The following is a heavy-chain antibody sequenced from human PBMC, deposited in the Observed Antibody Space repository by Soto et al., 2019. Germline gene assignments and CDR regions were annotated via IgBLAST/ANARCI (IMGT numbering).Heavy chain of an antibody. CDR2: ISHDGINK. J-gene: IGHJ5*02. Sequence: QVRLVESGGGVVQPGRSLRLSCTASGFSFSSYAMYWFRQPPGKGLEWVAVISHDGINKHYADSVKGRVTVSRDNSNHTLDLQLNSLRGEDMAMYYCARDMYSSDYFVKWFEAWGQGTLVTVSS. CDR1: GFSFSSYA. D-gene: IGHD6-19*01. V-gene: IGHV3-30-3*01. CDR3: ARDMYSSDYFVKWFEA.